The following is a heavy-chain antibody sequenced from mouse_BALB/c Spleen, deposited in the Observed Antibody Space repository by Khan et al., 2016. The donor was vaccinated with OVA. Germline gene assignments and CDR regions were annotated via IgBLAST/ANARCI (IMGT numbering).Heavy chain of an antibody. V-gene: IGHV1S29*02. Sequence: VQLQQSGPELVKPGASVKISCKASGFTFTNYNIHWVKQSHGKSLEWIGYIYPYTGGSGYNQKFKTKATLTVDNSSSTAYMELRSLTSEDSAVXYCSRIRYYAMDYWGQGTSVTVSS. J-gene: IGHJ4*01. CDR2: IYPYTGGS. CDR1: GFTFTNYN. CDR3: SRIRYYAMDY.